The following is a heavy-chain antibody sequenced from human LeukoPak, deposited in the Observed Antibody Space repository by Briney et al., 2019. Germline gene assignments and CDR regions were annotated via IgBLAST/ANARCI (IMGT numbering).Heavy chain of an antibody. CDR1: GYSMSSGYY. D-gene: IGHD3-10*01. Sequence: SETLSLTCAVSGYSMSSGYYWGWIRHPPGKGLEWSGSIYHSGSTYYNPSLKSRVTISVDRSKTQFSLKMSSVTAADTAVYYCARDTLGGSGSYYSATNWFDPWGQGTLVTVSS. CDR2: IYHSGST. V-gene: IGHV4-38-2*02. J-gene: IGHJ5*02. CDR3: ARDTLGGSGSYYSATNWFDP.